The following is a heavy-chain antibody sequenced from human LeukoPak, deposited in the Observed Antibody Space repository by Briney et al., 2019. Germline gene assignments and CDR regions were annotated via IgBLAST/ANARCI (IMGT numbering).Heavy chain of an antibody. J-gene: IGHJ4*02. Sequence: PGGSLRLSCAASGFTVSSNYMSWVRQAPGKGLEWVSVICSGGSTYYADSVKGRFTISRDNSKNTLYLQMNSLRAEDTAVYYCARFITMVRGRGFDYWGQGTLVTVSS. V-gene: IGHV3-66*01. D-gene: IGHD3-10*01. CDR2: ICSGGST. CDR1: GFTVSSNY. CDR3: ARFITMVRGRGFDY.